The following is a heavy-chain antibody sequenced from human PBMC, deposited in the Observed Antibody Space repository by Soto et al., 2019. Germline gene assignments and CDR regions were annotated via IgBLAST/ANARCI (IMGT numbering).Heavy chain of an antibody. J-gene: IGHJ5*02. Sequence: QVQLVQSGAEVKKPGASVKVSCKASGYTFTSSDINWVRQATGQGLEWMGWMNPNTGNTGYARKFQGRITLTRSTSISTAYLELSSLNSDDSAVYYCARGASPWGQGTLVTVSS. V-gene: IGHV1-8*01. CDR1: GYTFTSSD. CDR3: ARGASP. CDR2: MNPNTGNT.